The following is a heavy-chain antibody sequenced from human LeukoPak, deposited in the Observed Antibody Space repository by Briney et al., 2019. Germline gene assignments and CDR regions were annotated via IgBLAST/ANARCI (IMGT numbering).Heavy chain of an antibody. CDR2: IYTSGSP. CDR1: GGSISSGSYY. Sequence: SETLSLTCTVSGGSISSGSYYWSWIRQPAGKGLEWIGRIYTSGSPHYNPSPKSRVTISVDTSKNQFSLKLVSVTAADTAVYYCAIDTPSRYCGGGSCYSWGQGTLVTVSS. V-gene: IGHV4-61*02. CDR3: AIDTPSRYCGGGSCYS. D-gene: IGHD2-15*01. J-gene: IGHJ4*02.